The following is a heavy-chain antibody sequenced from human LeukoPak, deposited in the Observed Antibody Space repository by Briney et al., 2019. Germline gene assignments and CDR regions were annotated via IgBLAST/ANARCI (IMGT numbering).Heavy chain of an antibody. Sequence: SETLSLTCAVYGGFFSGYYWSWIRQPPGKGLEWIGEINHSGSTNYNPSLKSRVTISVDTSKNQFSLKLSSVTAADTAVYYCARGSRGITMVRGVRQNWFDPWGQGTLVTVSS. CDR2: INHSGST. CDR3: ARGSRGITMVRGVRQNWFDP. CDR1: GGFFSGYY. D-gene: IGHD3-10*01. V-gene: IGHV4-34*01. J-gene: IGHJ5*02.